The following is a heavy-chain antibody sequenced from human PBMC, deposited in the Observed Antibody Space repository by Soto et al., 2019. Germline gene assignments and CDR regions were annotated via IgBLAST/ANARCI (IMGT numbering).Heavy chain of an antibody. V-gene: IGHV4-31*03. Sequence: SETLSLTCTVSGGSISSGGYYWSWIRQHPGKGKERIGYIYYSGSTYYNTSLKSRVTISVDTSKKQLSLKLSSVTAADTAVYYCARDLGGYSSSWYPGLDYYYGMDVWGQGTTVTVSS. J-gene: IGHJ6*02. CDR3: ARDLGGYSSSWYPGLDYYYGMDV. D-gene: IGHD6-13*01. CDR2: IYYSGST. CDR1: GGSISSGGYY.